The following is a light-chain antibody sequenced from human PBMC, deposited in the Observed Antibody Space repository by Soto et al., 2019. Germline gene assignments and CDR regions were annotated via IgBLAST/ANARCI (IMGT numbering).Light chain of an antibody. Sequence: EIVLTQSPGTLSLSLGERVTLSCRASQSVSSDYFAWYQQKPGQAPRLLISGTSTRATGIPDRFSGSGSGTDFTLTISRLEPEDFAVYYCQQYSSPALYTFGQGTKLEIK. J-gene: IGKJ2*01. CDR2: GTS. V-gene: IGKV3-20*01. CDR1: QSVSSDY. CDR3: QQYSSPALYT.